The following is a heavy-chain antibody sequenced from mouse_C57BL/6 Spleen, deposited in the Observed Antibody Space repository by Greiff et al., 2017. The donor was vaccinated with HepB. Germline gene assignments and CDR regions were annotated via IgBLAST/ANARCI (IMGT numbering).Heavy chain of an antibody. V-gene: IGHV1-69*01. CDR1: GYTFTSYW. Sequence: QVQLQQPGAELVMPGASVKLSCKASGYTFTSYWMHWVKQRPGQGLEWIGEIDPSDSYTNYNQKFKGKSTLTVDKSSSTAYMQLSSLTSEDSAVYYGARAEGGYYFDYWGQGTTLTVSS. D-gene: IGHD1-1*02. CDR3: ARAEGGYYFDY. CDR2: IDPSDSYT. J-gene: IGHJ2*01.